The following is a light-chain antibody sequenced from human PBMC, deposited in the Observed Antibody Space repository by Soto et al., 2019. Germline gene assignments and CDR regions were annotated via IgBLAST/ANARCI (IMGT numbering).Light chain of an antibody. J-gene: IGKJ4*01. CDR2: EAS. V-gene: IGKV3D-15*01. Sequence: ETVMTQSPGTLSVSPGEGATLSCRASQSVSSNLAWYQQKPGQAPRLLIYEASTRATGIPARFSGSGSGTEFTLTISSLQSEDFAVYYCEQYHEWPLTFGGGTEVEIK. CDR1: QSVSSN. CDR3: EQYHEWPLT.